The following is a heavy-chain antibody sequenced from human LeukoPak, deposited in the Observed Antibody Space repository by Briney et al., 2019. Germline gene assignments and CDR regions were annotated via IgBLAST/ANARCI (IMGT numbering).Heavy chain of an antibody. CDR3: ARDNSGDNGLHFDY. D-gene: IGHD2-8*01. Sequence: ASVKVSCKASGYTFTGYKMHWVRQAPGQGLERMGRINPNSGGTNYAQKFQGRVTMTRDTSISTAYMELSRLRSDDTAVYYCARDNSGDNGLHFDYWGQGTLVTVSS. J-gene: IGHJ4*02. CDR2: INPNSGGT. V-gene: IGHV1-2*06. CDR1: GYTFTGYK.